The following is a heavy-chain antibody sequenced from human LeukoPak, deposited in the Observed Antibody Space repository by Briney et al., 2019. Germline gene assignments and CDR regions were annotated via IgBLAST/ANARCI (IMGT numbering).Heavy chain of an antibody. CDR3: ARTYCSGGSCHFDY. Sequence: SETLSLTCTVSGGSIRSYYWSWIRQPPGKGLEWVGYIFYSGTTDSNPSLKSRVTISVDTSKNQFSLKLSSVTAADTAVYYCARTYCSGGSCHFDYWGQGTLVTFSS. CDR2: IFYSGTT. CDR1: GGSIRSYY. D-gene: IGHD2-15*01. J-gene: IGHJ4*02. V-gene: IGHV4-59*08.